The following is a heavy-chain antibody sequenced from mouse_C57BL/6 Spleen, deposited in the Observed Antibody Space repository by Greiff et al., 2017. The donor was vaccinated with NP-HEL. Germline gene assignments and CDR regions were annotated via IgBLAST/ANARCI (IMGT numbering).Heavy chain of an antibody. Sequence: EVQRVESGPVLVKPGASVKMSCKASGYTFTDYYMNWVKQSHGKSLEWIGVINPYNGGTSYNQKFKGKATLTVDKSSSTAYMELNSLTSEDSAVYYCALGSPYYGSPYWYFDVWGTGTTVTVSS. CDR2: INPYNGGT. V-gene: IGHV1-19*01. D-gene: IGHD1-1*01. J-gene: IGHJ1*03. CDR1: GYTFTDYY. CDR3: ALGSPYYGSPYWYFDV.